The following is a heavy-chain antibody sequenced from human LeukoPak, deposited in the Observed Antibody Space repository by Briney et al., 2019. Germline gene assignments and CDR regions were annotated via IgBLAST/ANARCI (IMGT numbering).Heavy chain of an antibody. Sequence: GRSLRLSCAASGFTFDDYAMHWVRQAPGKGLEWVSRINTDGTSTDYADSVKGRFTISRDNAKNTLSLQMNSLRAEDTAVYYCARASSGSHGDYWGQGTLVTVSS. D-gene: IGHD6-19*01. V-gene: IGHV3-74*01. CDR3: ARASSGSHGDY. CDR2: INTDGTST. CDR1: GFTFDDYA. J-gene: IGHJ4*02.